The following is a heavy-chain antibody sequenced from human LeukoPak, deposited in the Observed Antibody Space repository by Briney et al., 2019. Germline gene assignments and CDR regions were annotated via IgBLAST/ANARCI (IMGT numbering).Heavy chain of an antibody. CDR2: LYNGGSP. Sequence: PGGSLRLSYAASGFTVSSNYMTWVRQAPGKGLEWVSTLYNGGSPHYADSVKGRFTISSDKSKNTLFLQMNSLRAEDTAVYYCARAQDYCSGDSCYGYFQHWGQGSLVTVSS. CDR1: GFTVSSNY. CDR3: ARAQDYCSGDSCYGYFQH. V-gene: IGHV3-53*01. D-gene: IGHD2-15*01. J-gene: IGHJ1*01.